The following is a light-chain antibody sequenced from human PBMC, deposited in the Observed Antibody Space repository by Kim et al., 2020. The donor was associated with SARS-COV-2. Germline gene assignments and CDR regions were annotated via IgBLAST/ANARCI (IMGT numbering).Light chain of an antibody. J-gene: IGKJ2*01. Sequence: SPGERATPSCRASQSVSSSYLAWYQQKPGQAPRLLIYGASSRATGIPDRFSGSGSGKDFTLTISRLEPEDFAVYYCQQYGSSPPYTFGQGTKLEI. CDR1: QSVSSSY. CDR3: QQYGSSPPYT. V-gene: IGKV3-20*01. CDR2: GAS.